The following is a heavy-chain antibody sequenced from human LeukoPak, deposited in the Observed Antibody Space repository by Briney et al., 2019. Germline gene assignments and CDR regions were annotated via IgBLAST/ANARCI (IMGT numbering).Heavy chain of an antibody. J-gene: IGHJ4*02. D-gene: IGHD2-2*01. CDR3: GRVGEVVPAGIDY. V-gene: IGHV3-74*03. CDR1: GFAFSTYW. Sequence: GGSLRLSCAASGFAFSTYWMHWVRQAPGKGLVWVSRINSGGDSITYADSVKGRFTISRDNAKNTLYLQMNSLRAEDTAVYYCGRVGEVVPAGIDYWGQGTLVTVSS. CDR2: INSGGDSI.